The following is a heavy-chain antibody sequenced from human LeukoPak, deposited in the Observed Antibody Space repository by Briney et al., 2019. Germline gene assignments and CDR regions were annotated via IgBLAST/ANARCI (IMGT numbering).Heavy chain of an antibody. CDR1: GYTFTGYY. Sequence: ASVKVSCKASGYTFTGYYMHWVRQAPGQGLEWMGWLNPNSGGTNYAQKFQGWVTMTRDTSISTAYMELSRLRSDDTAVYYCARGFRRSSSSSGYYYYGMDVWGQGTTVTVSS. J-gene: IGHJ6*02. D-gene: IGHD6-6*01. CDR3: ARGFRRSSSSSGYYYYGMDV. V-gene: IGHV1-2*04. CDR2: LNPNSGGT.